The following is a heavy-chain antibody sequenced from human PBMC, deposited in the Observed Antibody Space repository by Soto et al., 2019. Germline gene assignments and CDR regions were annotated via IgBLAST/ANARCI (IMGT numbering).Heavy chain of an antibody. V-gene: IGHV1-69*12. Sequence: QVQLVQSGAEVKKPGSSVKVSCKASGGTFSNYALISWVRQAPGQGLEWMGGIIPIGATVNYAQKFQGRVTITADESTSTVYMDLGSLRSEDTAVYYCARDLLGFGYTYAAVWGQGTTVTVSS. CDR1: GGTFSNYA. D-gene: IGHD3-10*01. J-gene: IGHJ6*02. CDR3: ARDLLGFGYTYAAV. CDR2: IIPIGATV.